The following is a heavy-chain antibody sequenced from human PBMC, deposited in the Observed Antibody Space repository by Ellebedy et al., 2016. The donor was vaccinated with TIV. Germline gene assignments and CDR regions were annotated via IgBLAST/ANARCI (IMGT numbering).Heavy chain of an antibody. CDR3: TKDKGTGGSCHDY. J-gene: IGHJ4*02. Sequence: PGGSLRLSCVASGFTFSSYGMHWVCQAPGKGPEWVAIISYDGTDKDYADSVKGRFTISRDNSKNTLYLQMNSLRAEDSAVYYCTKDKGTGGSCHDYWGQGTLVTVSS. D-gene: IGHD2-15*01. V-gene: IGHV3-30*18. CDR1: GFTFSSYG. CDR2: ISYDGTDK.